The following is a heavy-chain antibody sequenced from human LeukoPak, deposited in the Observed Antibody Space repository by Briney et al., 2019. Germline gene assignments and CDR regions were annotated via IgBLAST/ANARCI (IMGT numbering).Heavy chain of an antibody. CDR3: ARETTNDAFDI. D-gene: IGHD1-1*01. Sequence: SETLSLTCTVSGGSISSSSYSWGWIRQPPGKGLEWIGYIYYSGSTYYNPSLKSRVTISVDTSKNQFSLKLSSVTAADTAVYYCARETTNDAFDIWGQGTMVTVSS. V-gene: IGHV4-31*03. J-gene: IGHJ3*02. CDR2: IYYSGST. CDR1: GGSISSSSYS.